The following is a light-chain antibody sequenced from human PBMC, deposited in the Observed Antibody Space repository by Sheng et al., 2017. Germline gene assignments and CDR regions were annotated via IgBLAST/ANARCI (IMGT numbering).Light chain of an antibody. CDR1: SGSIASNY. J-gene: IGLJ2*01. CDR2: EDT. Sequence: NFMLTQPHSVSESPGKTVTISCTRSSGSIASNYVQWYQQRPGSSPTTVIYEDTQRPSGVPDRFSGSIDSSSNFASLTISGLKTEDEADYYCQSYDNINHLVVFGGGTQADPP. CDR3: QSYDNINHLVV. V-gene: IGLV6-57*01.